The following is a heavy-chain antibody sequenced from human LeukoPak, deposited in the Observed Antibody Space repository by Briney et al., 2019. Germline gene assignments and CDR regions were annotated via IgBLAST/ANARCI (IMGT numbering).Heavy chain of an antibody. Sequence: SCKASGFTFSSYGMSWVRQAPGKGLEWVSAISGSGGSTYYADSVKGRFTISRDNSKNTLYLQVNSLRAEDTAVYYCAKIWYYDVPWGQGTLVSVSS. CDR1: GFTFSSYG. V-gene: IGHV3-23*01. D-gene: IGHD3-22*01. CDR2: ISGSGGST. CDR3: AKIWYYDVP. J-gene: IGHJ5*02.